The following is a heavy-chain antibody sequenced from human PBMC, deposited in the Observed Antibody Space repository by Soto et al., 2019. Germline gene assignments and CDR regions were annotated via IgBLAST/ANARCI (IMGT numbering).Heavy chain of an antibody. V-gene: IGHV3-23*01. J-gene: IGHJ3*02. D-gene: IGHD3-10*01. CDR2: ISASGTST. CDR3: GKDPNGDFVGAFDM. CDR1: GFSFRSYA. Sequence: EVNILESGGGFVQPGGSLRLSCATSGFSFRSYAMSWVRQAPGKGPEWVAGISASGTSTYYTDSVKGRLTISRDNSRSTLSLEMKGLRVEDTAIYYCGKDPNGDFVGAFDMWGQGTMVTVSS.